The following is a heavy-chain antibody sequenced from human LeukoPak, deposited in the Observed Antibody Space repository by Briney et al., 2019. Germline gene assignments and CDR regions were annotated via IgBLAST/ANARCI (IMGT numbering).Heavy chain of an antibody. Sequence: SETLSLTCAVYGGSFSDYYWSWIRQPPGKGLEWIGEIKHSGSTNYKPSLKRRVTISVDTSKNQFSLKLGSVAAADTAVYYCAGRISVAGKSLWFD. CDR2: IKHSGST. V-gene: IGHV4-34*01. CDR3: AGRISVAGKSLWFD. D-gene: IGHD2-15*01. CDR1: GGSFSDYY. J-gene: IGHJ5*02.